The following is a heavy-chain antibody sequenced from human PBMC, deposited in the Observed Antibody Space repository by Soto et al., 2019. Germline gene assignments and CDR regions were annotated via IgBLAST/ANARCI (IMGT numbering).Heavy chain of an antibody. CDR3: ARDHCSGGSCYPRSLDV. CDR2: INPSGGST. D-gene: IGHD2-15*01. CDR1: GYTFTSYY. V-gene: IGHV1-46*01. Sequence: ASVKGSCKASGYTFTSYYMHWVRQAPGQGLEWMGIINPSGGSTSYAQKFQGRVTMTRDTSTSTVYMELSSLRSEDTAVYYCARDHCSGGSCYPRSLDVWGQGTTVTVSS. J-gene: IGHJ6*02.